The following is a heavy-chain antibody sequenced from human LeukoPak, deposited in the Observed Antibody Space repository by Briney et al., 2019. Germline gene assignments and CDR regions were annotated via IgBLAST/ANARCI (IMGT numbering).Heavy chain of an antibody. CDR1: GFTFSSYA. Sequence: GGSLRLSCAASGFTFSSYAMSWVRQAPGKGLEWVSAISGSGGSTYYADSVKGRFTISRDNSKNTLYLQMNSLRAEDTAVYYCANHGLYYDSSGPSGGLYHNPYFDYWGQGTLVTVSS. CDR3: ANHGLYYDSSGPSGGLYHNPYFDY. CDR2: ISGSGGST. V-gene: IGHV3-23*01. J-gene: IGHJ4*02. D-gene: IGHD3-22*01.